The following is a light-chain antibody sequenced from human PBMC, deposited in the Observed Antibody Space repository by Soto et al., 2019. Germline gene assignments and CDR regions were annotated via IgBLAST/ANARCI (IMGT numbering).Light chain of an antibody. CDR1: QGISSY. J-gene: IGKJ4*01. CDR2: AAS. Sequence: DIQLTQSPSFLSASVGDRVTITCRASQGISSYLAWYQQKPGKAPKLLIYAASTLQSGVPSRFSGSGSGTEFTLTISSLQPEDFATYYCQQLNSYPRCFGGGTKVEIK. V-gene: IGKV1-9*01. CDR3: QQLNSYPRC.